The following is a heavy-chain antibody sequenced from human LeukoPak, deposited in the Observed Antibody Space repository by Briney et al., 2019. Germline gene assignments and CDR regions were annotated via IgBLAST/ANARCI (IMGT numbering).Heavy chain of an antibody. Sequence: SETLSLTCAVYGGSFSGYYWSWIRQPPGKGLEWIGEINHSRSTNYNPSLKSRVTISVDTSKNQFSLKLSSVTAADTAVYYCARGNTMIVVVTRGYYFDYWGQGTLVTVSS. CDR2: INHSRST. J-gene: IGHJ4*02. CDR3: ARGNTMIVVVTRGYYFDY. D-gene: IGHD3-22*01. V-gene: IGHV4-34*01. CDR1: GGSFSGYY.